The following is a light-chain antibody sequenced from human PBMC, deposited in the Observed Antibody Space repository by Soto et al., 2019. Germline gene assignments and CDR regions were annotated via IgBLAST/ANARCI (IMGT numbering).Light chain of an antibody. J-gene: IGLJ3*02. CDR3: TSYTSTSSLLV. V-gene: IGLV2-14*01. CDR2: EVS. CDR1: SSDVGGYNY. Sequence: QSALTQPASVSGSPGQSITISCTGTSSDVGGYNYVSWYRQHPGKAPKLIIYEVSNRPSGVSNRFSGSKSGNTASLTISGLQADDEADYYCTSYTSTSSLLVFGGGTKVTVL.